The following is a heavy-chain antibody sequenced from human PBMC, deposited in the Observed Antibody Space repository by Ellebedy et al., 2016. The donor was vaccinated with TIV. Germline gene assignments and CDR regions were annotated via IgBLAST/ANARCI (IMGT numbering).Heavy chain of an antibody. Sequence: ASVKVSCKTSGYSFTAYFLHWVRQAPGQGLKWMGGITGMFGTANYAQKFQGRVSITADELTSTAYMELSSLRSEDTAVYYCARSRGYHLTNSFDYWGQGTLVTVSS. D-gene: IGHD5-12*01. J-gene: IGHJ4*02. CDR1: GYSFTAYF. CDR3: ARSRGYHLTNSFDY. CDR2: ITGMFGTA. V-gene: IGHV1-69*13.